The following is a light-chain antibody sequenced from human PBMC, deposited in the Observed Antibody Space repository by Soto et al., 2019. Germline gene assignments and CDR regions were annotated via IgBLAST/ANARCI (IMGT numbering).Light chain of an antibody. Sequence: QSVLTQPPXVSGAPGQXVTISCTGSSSNIGAGYDVHWYQQLPGRAPKLLIYGNTNRPSGVPDRFSGSKSGTSASLAITGLQAEDEADYYCLSFDSSLSVVFGGGTKVTVL. V-gene: IGLV1-40*01. CDR1: SSNIGAGYD. CDR2: GNT. J-gene: IGLJ2*01. CDR3: LSFDSSLSVV.